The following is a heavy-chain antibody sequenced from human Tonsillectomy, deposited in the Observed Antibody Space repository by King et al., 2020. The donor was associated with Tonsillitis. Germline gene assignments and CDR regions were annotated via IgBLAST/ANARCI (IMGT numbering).Heavy chain of an antibody. V-gene: IGHV3-7*03. CDR1: GFTFSSYW. CDR2: IKQDGSEK. Sequence: VQLVESGGGLVQPGGSLRLSCAASGFTFSSYWMSWVRQAPGKGLEWVANIKQDGSEKHYVDSVKGRFTISRDNAKNSLYLQMNSLRAEDTAVYYCARAERIAAAGIYYFDYWGQGTLGSVSS. D-gene: IGHD6-13*01. J-gene: IGHJ4*02. CDR3: ARAERIAAAGIYYFDY.